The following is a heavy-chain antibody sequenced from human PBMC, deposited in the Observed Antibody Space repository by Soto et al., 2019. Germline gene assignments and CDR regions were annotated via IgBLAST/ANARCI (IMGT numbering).Heavy chain of an antibody. CDR1: GGSISGYY. V-gene: IGHV4-4*07. CDR3: ARDLAVTTIWFDP. CDR2: IYTSGST. Sequence: QVQLQESGPGLVKPSETLSLTCTVSGGSISGYYWTWIRQPAGKGLEWIGRIYTSGSTNYNPSLKTRVTMSVDTSKNQFSLKLSSVTAADTAVYYCARDLAVTTIWFDPWGQGTLVTVSS. D-gene: IGHD4-17*01. J-gene: IGHJ5*02.